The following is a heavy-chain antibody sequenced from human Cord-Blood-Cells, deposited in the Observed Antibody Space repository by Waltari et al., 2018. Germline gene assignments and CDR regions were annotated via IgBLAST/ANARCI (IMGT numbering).Heavy chain of an antibody. Sequence: QVQLQQWGAGLLKPSETLSLTCAVYGGSFSGYYWSWIRQPPGKGLEWIGEINHSGSTNYNPSLKSRVTISVDTSKNQFSLKLSYVTAADTAVYYCARGGACSSTSCYNWFDPWGQGTLVTVSS. CDR3: ARGGACSSTSCYNWFDP. CDR1: GGSFSGYY. J-gene: IGHJ5*02. CDR2: INHSGST. D-gene: IGHD2-2*01. V-gene: IGHV4-34*01.